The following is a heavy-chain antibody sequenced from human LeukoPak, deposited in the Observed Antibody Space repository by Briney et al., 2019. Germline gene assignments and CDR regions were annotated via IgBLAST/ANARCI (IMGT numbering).Heavy chain of an antibody. J-gene: IGHJ3*01. D-gene: IGHD6-19*01. Sequence: PSETLSLTCAVYVGSFSGYYWGWLRQPPGKGLEFIASIFHSGYTYYDPSLKSRVTISVDTSKNQFSLRLSSVTAADTAVYYCARETEKQWQYWGQGTMVTVSS. CDR2: IFHSGYT. CDR1: VGSFSGYY. V-gene: IGHV4-38-2*02. CDR3: ARETEKQWQY.